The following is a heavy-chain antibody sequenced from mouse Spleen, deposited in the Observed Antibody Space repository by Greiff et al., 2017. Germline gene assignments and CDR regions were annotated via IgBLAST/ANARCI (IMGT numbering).Heavy chain of an antibody. J-gene: IGHJ1*01. Sequence: QVQLQQSGAELVRPGASVTLSCKASGYTFTDYEMHWVKQTPVHGLEWIGAIDPETGGTAYNQKFKGKATLTADKSSSTAYMELRSLTSEDSAVYYCTRWGRPWYFDVWGAGTTVTVSS. CDR2: IDPETGGT. CDR1: GYTFTDYE. CDR3: TRWGRPWYFDV. V-gene: IGHV1-15*01. D-gene: IGHD3-3*01.